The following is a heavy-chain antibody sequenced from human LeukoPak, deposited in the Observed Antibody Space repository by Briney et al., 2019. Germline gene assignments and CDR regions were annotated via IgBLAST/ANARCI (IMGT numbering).Heavy chain of an antibody. CDR2: IYYTGSN. Sequence: SETLSLTCTVSGYSISSGYYWGWIRQPPGKGLEWIGYIYYTGSNSYNPSLKSRVTMSLDASKNQFSLELNSVTPADTAVYYCARGGNYWPQWWFDPWGRGTLVSVSS. V-gene: IGHV4-38-2*02. D-gene: IGHD1-26*01. CDR3: ARGGNYWPQWWFDP. J-gene: IGHJ5*02. CDR1: GYSISSGYY.